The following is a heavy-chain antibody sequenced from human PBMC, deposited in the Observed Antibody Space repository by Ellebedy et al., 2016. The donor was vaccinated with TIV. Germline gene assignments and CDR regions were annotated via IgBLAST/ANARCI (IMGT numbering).Heavy chain of an antibody. CDR3: AREAGGDYTNWFDP. V-gene: IGHV4-59*01. CDR1: GGSMSSYY. J-gene: IGHJ5*02. CDR2: IYYSGST. Sequence: SETLSLTCTVSGGSMSSYYWSWIRQPPGKGLEWIGYIYYSGSTNYNPSLKSRVTISVDTSKNQFSLKLSSVTAADTAVYYCAREAGGDYTNWFDPWGQGTLVTVSS. D-gene: IGHD4-17*01.